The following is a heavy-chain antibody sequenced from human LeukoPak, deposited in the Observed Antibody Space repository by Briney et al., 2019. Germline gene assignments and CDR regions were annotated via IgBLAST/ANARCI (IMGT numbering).Heavy chain of an antibody. V-gene: IGHV3-30*18. CDR3: AKDQGEPGSIDY. D-gene: IGHD1-14*01. Sequence: GGSLRLSCAASGFTFSSYGMHWVRQAPGKGLEWVAVISYDGSNKYYADSVKGRFTISRDNSKNTLYLQMNSLRAEDTAVYYCAKDQGEPGSIDYWGQGTLVTVSS. CDR2: ISYDGSNK. J-gene: IGHJ4*02. CDR1: GFTFSSYG.